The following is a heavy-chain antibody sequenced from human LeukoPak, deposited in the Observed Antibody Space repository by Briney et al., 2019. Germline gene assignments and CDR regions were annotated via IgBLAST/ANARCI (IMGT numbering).Heavy chain of an antibody. J-gene: IGHJ4*02. CDR3: ATDLGNFDY. CDR1: GFILSSYS. V-gene: IGHV3-23*01. D-gene: IGHD2/OR15-2a*01. Sequence: PGGSLRLSCAASGFILSSYSINWVRQAPGKGLQWVSLIESGSSTYYADSVKGRFTISRDNSKNTLYLQMNSLRAEDTAVYYCATDLGNFDYWGQGTLVTVSS. CDR2: IESGSST.